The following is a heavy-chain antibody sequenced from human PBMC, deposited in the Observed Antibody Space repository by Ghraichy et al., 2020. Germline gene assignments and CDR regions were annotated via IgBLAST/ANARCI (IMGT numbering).Heavy chain of an antibody. CDR2: INPNSGGT. V-gene: IGHV1-2*06. CDR3: ASQGVRAPAAAADF. D-gene: IGHD2-2*01. Sequence: ASVKVSCKASGYTFTGYFMDWVRQAPGQGLEWVGRINPNSGGTNYAQKFQGGVTMTRDTPINTAYMELSRLRSDDTAVYYCASQGVRAPAAAADFWGQGTLVTVSS. J-gene: IGHJ4*02. CDR1: GYTFTGYF.